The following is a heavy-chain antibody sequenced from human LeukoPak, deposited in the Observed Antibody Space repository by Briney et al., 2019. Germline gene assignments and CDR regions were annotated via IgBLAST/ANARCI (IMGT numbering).Heavy chain of an antibody. CDR3: ARGHSGVYYYHYMDV. D-gene: IGHD3-10*01. J-gene: IGHJ6*03. Sequence: SETLSLTCTVSGGSLSSPNYYWAWIRQPPGKGLEWIGNIYYSGSTYYNPSLKSRVTISVDTSRNQFSLKLSSVTAADTAVYYCARGHSGVYYYHYMDVWGKGTMVTISS. V-gene: IGHV4-39*07. CDR1: GGSLSSPNYY. CDR2: IYYSGST.